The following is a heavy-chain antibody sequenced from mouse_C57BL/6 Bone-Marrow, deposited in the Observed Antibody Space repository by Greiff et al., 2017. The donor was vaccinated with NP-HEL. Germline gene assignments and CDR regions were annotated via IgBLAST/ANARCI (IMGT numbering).Heavy chain of an antibody. V-gene: IGHV1-26*01. CDR3: ARTGFITTVSRDWYFDV. J-gene: IGHJ1*03. CDR2: INPNNGGT. Sequence: EVQLQQSGPELVKPGASVKISCKASGYTFTDYYMNWVKQSHGKSLEWIGDINPNNGGTSYKQKFKGKATLTVDKSSSTAYMELRSLTSEASAVYYCARTGFITTVSRDWYFDVWGTGTTVTVSS. D-gene: IGHD1-1*01. CDR1: GYTFTDYY.